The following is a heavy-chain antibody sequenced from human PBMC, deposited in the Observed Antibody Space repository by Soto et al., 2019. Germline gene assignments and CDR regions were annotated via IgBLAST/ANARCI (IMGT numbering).Heavy chain of an antibody. CDR1: GLTFNVYW. D-gene: IGHD6-13*01. V-gene: IGHV3-74*01. Sequence: GGSLRLSCAGSGLTFNVYWRHWVRQFPGKGPVWVARIYNDGTYADYADSVKGRFTIPRDNAKDTLYLQMNDLRAEDSALYHCTRGPRATSAGTSAHWGQATLVTSPQ. CDR3: TRGPRATSAGTSAH. CDR2: IYNDGTYA. J-gene: IGHJ4*02.